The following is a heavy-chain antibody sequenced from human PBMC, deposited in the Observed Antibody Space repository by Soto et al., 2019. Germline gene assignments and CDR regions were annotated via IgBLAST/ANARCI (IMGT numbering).Heavy chain of an antibody. CDR3: ASWRSYSGSYCFDY. CDR2: VIPMYDSV. D-gene: IGHD1-26*01. V-gene: IGHV1-69*06. CDR1: GGTFNTYT. Sequence: QVQLVQSGAEVKKPGSSVKVSCEASGGTFNTYTINWVRQAPGRGLEWMGQVIPMYDSVNYAESFQGRVTITADKSTNTAYMELGSLRSEDTALYFCASWRSYSGSYCFDYWGQGTLVIVSS. J-gene: IGHJ4*02.